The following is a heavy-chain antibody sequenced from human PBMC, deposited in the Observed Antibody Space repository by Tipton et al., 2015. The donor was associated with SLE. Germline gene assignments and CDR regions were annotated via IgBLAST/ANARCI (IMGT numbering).Heavy chain of an antibody. D-gene: IGHD3-16*02. CDR1: GFTFSSYS. V-gene: IGHV3-21*01. Sequence: SLRLSCAASGFTFSSYSMNWVRQAPGKGLEWVSSISSSSSYIYYADSVKGRFTIPRDNAKNSLYLQMNSLRAEDTAVYYCARSYDYVWGSYRQLIDYWGQGTLVTVSS. CDR3: ARSYDYVWGSYRQLIDY. CDR2: ISSSSSYI. J-gene: IGHJ4*02.